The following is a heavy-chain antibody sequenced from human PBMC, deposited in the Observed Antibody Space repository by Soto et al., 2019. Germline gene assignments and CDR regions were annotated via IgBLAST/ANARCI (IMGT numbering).Heavy chain of an antibody. CDR3: GKGVWSGPMGV. D-gene: IGHD3-3*01. Sequence: QVQLVESGGGVVQPGRSLRLSCAASGFTFSSYGMHWVRQAPGKGLEWVAVISYDGSNKNYADSVKGRFTISRDNSKNTQCLEMNSRRAEDTAVYYCGKGVWSGPMGVWGQGTTVTGSS. V-gene: IGHV3-30*18. CDR1: GFTFSSYG. CDR2: ISYDGSNK. J-gene: IGHJ6*02.